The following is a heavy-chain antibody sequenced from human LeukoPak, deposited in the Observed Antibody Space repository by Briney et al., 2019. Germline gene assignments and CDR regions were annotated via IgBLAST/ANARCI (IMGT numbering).Heavy chain of an antibody. D-gene: IGHD2-15*01. V-gene: IGHV3-23*01. CDR3: VREAGYCAPVCVKTNWFDP. CDR2: ISNGKT. J-gene: IGHJ5*02. Sequence: GGSLILSCAASGFPFSSHAMSWVRQPPGKGLEWVAAISNGKTYYADSVRGRFAISRDESTNTVYLHMNSLRDEDTALYHCVREAGYCAPVCVKTNWFDPWGQGTLVTVSS. CDR1: GFPFSSHA.